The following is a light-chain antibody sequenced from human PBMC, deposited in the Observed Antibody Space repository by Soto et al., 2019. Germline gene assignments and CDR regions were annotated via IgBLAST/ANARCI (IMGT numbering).Light chain of an antibody. Sequence: ELVLTQSPATVSLSPGVGVPLSCRASQGVSNLLAWYQKRPGHAPRLLIHDASNRATGIPARFSGSGSGTDFTLTISSLHSEYFAVYYCQQYNTWPPWTFGQGTNVYIK. CDR1: QGVSNL. CDR2: DAS. CDR3: QQYNTWPPWT. J-gene: IGKJ1*01. V-gene: IGKV3-11*01.